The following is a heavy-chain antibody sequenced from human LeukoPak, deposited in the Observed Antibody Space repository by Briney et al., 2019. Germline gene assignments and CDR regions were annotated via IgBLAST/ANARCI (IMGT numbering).Heavy chain of an antibody. V-gene: IGHV3-21*01. Sequence: GGSLRLSCAASGFTVSSNYMSWVRQAPGKGLEWVSSISSSSSYIYYADSVKGRFTISRDNAKNTLYLQMNSLRAEDTAVYYCTRGADSGTSRFDYWGQGTLVTVSS. CDR3: TRGADSGTSRFDY. CDR1: GFTVSSNY. D-gene: IGHD1-26*01. J-gene: IGHJ4*02. CDR2: ISSSSSYI.